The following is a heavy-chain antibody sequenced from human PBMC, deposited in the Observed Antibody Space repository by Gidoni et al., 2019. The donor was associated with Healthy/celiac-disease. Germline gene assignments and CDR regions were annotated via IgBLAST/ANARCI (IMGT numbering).Heavy chain of an antibody. D-gene: IGHD3-22*01. CDR3: ASPIVDSRTHIAFFRNWYFDL. J-gene: IGHJ2*01. Sequence: QVQLVESGGGVVQPGRSLRLSCAASGFTFSSYGMHWVRQAPGKGLEWVAVISYDGSNKYYADSVKGRFTISRDNSKNTLYLQMNSLRAEDTAVYYCASPIVDSRTHIAFFRNWYFDLWGRGTLVTVSS. V-gene: IGHV3-30*03. CDR2: ISYDGSNK. CDR1: GFTFSSYG.